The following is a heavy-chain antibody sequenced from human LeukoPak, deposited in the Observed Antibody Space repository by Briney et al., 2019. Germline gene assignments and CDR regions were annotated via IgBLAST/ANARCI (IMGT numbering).Heavy chain of an antibody. D-gene: IGHD6-19*01. V-gene: IGHV6-1*01. Sequence: SQTLSLTCAISGDSVSSNSAAWTWIRQSPLRGLEWLGRTYYRSKWYLDYAVSVRSRMTIIPDTSKNQFSLQLTSVTPEDTAVYYCARGGAVAGRHRYLDSWGQGTLVTVSS. J-gene: IGHJ4*02. CDR2: TYYRSKWYL. CDR1: GDSVSSNSAA. CDR3: ARGGAVAGRHRYLDS.